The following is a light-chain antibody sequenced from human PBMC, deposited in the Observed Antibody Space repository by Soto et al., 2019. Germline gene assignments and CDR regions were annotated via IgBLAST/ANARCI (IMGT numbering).Light chain of an antibody. Sequence: DIQMTQSPSSLSSSVGDRVTITCRAGQTIIRYLSWYQQKPGKAPKLLISAASSLQSGVPSRFNGSRSGTEFTLTITSLQPEDSATYYCQQTYSTPWTVGQGTKVEIK. CDR3: QQTYSTPWT. V-gene: IGKV1-39*01. CDR1: QTIIRY. CDR2: AAS. J-gene: IGKJ1*01.